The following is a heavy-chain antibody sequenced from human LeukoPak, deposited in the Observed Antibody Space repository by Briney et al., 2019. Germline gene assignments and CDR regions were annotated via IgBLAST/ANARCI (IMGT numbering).Heavy chain of an antibody. D-gene: IGHD4-17*01. CDR2: IYYSGST. Sequence: PSETLSLTCTVSGGSVSSGSYYWSWIRQPPGKGLEWIGYIYYSGSTNYNPSLKSRVTISVDTSKNQFSLKLSSVTAADTAVYYCAREVTVTASYYYYYGMDVWGKGTTVTVSS. CDR1: GGSVSSGSYY. V-gene: IGHV4-61*01. CDR3: AREVTVTASYYYYYGMDV. J-gene: IGHJ6*04.